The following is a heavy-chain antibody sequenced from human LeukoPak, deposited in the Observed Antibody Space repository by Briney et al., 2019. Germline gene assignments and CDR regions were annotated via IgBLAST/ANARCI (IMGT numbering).Heavy chain of an antibody. CDR1: GFTVSSNY. D-gene: IGHD2-15*01. Sequence: GGSLRLSCAASGFTVSSNYMSWVRQAPGKGLEWVSVIYRGGSTDYADAVKGRFTISGDNSNYTLYLQMNSLRAEDTAIYYCAKDMTGGWQLLYYFDYWGQGTLVTVSS. V-gene: IGHV3-66*01. CDR2: IYRGGST. J-gene: IGHJ4*02. CDR3: AKDMTGGWQLLYYFDY.